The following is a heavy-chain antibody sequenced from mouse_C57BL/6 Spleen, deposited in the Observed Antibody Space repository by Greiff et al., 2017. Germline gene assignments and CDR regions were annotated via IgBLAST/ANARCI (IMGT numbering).Heavy chain of an antibody. J-gene: IGHJ4*01. CDR1: GYAFTNYL. V-gene: IGHV1-54*01. D-gene: IGHD2-2*01. CDR3: ARSAYGYDVLSYAMDY. CDR2: INPGSGGT. Sequence: QVQLQQSGAELVRPGTSVKVSCKASGYAFTNYLIEWVKQRPGQGLEWIGVINPGSGGTNYNEKFKGKATLTADKSSSTAYMQLSSLTSEDSAVYFCARSAYGYDVLSYAMDYWGQGTSVTVSS.